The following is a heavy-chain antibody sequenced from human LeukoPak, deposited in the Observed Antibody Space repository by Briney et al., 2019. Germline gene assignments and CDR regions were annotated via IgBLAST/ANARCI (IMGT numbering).Heavy chain of an antibody. CDR2: IWYDGSNK. Sequence: GRSLRLSCAASGFTFSSYGMHWVRQAPGKGLEWVAVIWYDGSNKYYADSVKGRFTISRDNSKDTLYLQMNSLRPEDTAVYYCAKDLNIAAAGHFDYWGQGTLVTVSS. CDR3: AKDLNIAAAGHFDY. J-gene: IGHJ4*02. V-gene: IGHV3-33*06. CDR1: GFTFSSYG. D-gene: IGHD6-13*01.